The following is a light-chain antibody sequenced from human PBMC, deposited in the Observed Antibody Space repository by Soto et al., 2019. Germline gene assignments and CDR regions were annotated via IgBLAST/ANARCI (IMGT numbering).Light chain of an antibody. V-gene: IGLV2-23*01. J-gene: IGLJ1*01. CDR3: CSYAGSSTSLYV. Sequence: QSVVTRPASVSGSPGQSITISCTGTSSDVGSYNLVSWYQQHPAKAPKLMIYEGSKRPSGVSNRFSGSKSGNTASLTISGLQAEDEADYYCCSYAGSSTSLYVFGTGTKVTVL. CDR2: EGS. CDR1: SSDVGSYNL.